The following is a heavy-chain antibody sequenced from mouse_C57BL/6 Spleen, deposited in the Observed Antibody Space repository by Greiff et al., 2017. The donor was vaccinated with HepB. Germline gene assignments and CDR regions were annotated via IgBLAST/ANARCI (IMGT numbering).Heavy chain of an antibody. CDR3: ARGRVTGYYFDY. CDR2: IYPGDGDT. J-gene: IGHJ2*01. D-gene: IGHD2-12*01. V-gene: IGHV1-82*01. Sequence: QVQLQQSGPELVKPGASVKISCKASGYAFSSSWMNWVKQRPGKGLEWIGRIYPGDGDTNYNGKFKGKATLTADKSSSTAYMQLSSLTSEDSAVYFCARGRVTGYYFDYWGQGTTLTVSS. CDR1: GYAFSSSW.